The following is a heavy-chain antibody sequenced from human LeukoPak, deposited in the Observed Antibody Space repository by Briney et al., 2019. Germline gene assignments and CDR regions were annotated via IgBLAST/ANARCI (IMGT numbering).Heavy chain of an antibody. CDR3: ARDRFYDSSGYYGDAFDI. CDR2: IYSGGST. J-gene: IGHJ3*02. D-gene: IGHD3-22*01. Sequence: GGSLRLSCAASGFTVSSNYMSWVRQAPGKGLEWVSVIYSGGSTYYADSVKGRFTISRDNSKNTLYLQMNSLRAEDTAVYYCARDRFYDSSGYYGDAFDIWGQGTMVTVSS. V-gene: IGHV3-53*01. CDR1: GFTVSSNY.